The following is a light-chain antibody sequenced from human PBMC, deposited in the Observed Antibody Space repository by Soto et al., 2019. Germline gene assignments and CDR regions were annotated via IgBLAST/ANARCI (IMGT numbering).Light chain of an antibody. CDR3: CSYAGSHTFVI. V-gene: IGLV2-23*02. Sequence: QSALTQPASVSGSPGQSITISCTGTSSDVGSYNLVSWYQQHPGKAPKLMVYEDTKRPSGVSNRFSGSKSGNTASLTISGLQAEDEADYYCCSYAGSHTFVIFGAGTKVTVL. CDR1: SSDVGSYNL. J-gene: IGLJ2*01. CDR2: EDT.